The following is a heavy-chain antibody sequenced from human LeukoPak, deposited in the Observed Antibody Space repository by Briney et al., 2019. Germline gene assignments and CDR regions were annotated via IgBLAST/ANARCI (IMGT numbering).Heavy chain of an antibody. CDR1: GFTFSSYS. Sequence: PGGSLRLSCAASGFTFSSYSMNWVRQAPGKGLEWVSSISSSSSYIYYADSVKGRFTISRDNAKNSLYLQMNSLRAEDTAVYYCARDRSMVFRWFDPWGQGTLVTVSS. J-gene: IGHJ5*02. CDR3: ARDRSMVFRWFDP. V-gene: IGHV3-21*01. CDR2: ISSSSSYI. D-gene: IGHD3/OR15-3a*01.